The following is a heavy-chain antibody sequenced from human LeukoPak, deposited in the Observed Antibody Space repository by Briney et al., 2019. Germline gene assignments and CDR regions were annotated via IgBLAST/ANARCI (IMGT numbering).Heavy chain of an antibody. CDR3: ATEKRITMVRGVIIGRSNWFDP. J-gene: IGHJ5*02. V-gene: IGHV1-24*01. Sequence: ASVKVSCKVSGYTLTELSMHWVRQAPGKGLEWMGGFDPEDGETIYAQKFQGRVTMTEDTSTDTAYMELSSLRSEDTAVYYCATEKRITMVRGVIIGRSNWFDPWGQGTPVTVSS. D-gene: IGHD3-10*01. CDR1: GYTLTELS. CDR2: FDPEDGET.